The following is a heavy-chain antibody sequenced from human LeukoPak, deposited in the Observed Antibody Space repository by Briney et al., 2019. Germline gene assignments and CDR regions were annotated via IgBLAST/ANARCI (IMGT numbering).Heavy chain of an antibody. Sequence: PGGSLRLSCAASGFTFSSYWMTWVRQAPGKGLEWVANIKQDGSEKYYVDSVRGRFTISRDNAKNSLYLQMNSLRAEDTAVYYCARPYSSDWYGWFDLWGQGTLVTVSS. CDR3: ARPYSSDWYGWFDL. CDR1: GFTFSSYW. CDR2: IKQDGSEK. J-gene: IGHJ5*02. V-gene: IGHV3-7*04. D-gene: IGHD6-13*01.